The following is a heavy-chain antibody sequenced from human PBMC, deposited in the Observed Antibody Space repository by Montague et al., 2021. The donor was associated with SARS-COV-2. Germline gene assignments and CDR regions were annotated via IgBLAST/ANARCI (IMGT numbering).Heavy chain of an antibody. CDR3: ARAGGFYDYWSGYSSSAGSFDP. CDR1: GGSVSSYY. V-gene: IGHV4-59*02. D-gene: IGHD3-3*01. Sequence: SETLSLTCTVSGGSVSSYYWSWIRQSPGKGLQWLGYIYYSGSTDYNPSLKSRVTMSVDTSKNQLSLRLNSVTTADTAVYFCARAGGFYDYWSGYSSSAGSFDPGGQGNRAT. CDR2: IYYSGST. J-gene: IGHJ5*02.